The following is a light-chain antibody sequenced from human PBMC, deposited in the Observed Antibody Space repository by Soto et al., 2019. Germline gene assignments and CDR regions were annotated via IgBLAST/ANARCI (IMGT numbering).Light chain of an antibody. J-gene: IGLJ3*02. V-gene: IGLV2-14*01. CDR2: EVS. Sequence: LTQPASVSGSPGQSITISCTGTSSDVGGYNYVSWYQQHPGKAPKLMIYEVSNRPSGVSNRFSGSKSGNTASLTISGLQAEDEADYYCSSYTSSSTPWVFGGGTKLTVL. CDR1: SSDVGGYNY. CDR3: SSYTSSSTPWV.